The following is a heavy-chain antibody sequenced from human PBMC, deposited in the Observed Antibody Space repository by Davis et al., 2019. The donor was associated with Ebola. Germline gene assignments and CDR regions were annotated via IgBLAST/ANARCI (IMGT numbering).Heavy chain of an antibody. CDR3: ARVRWELRDSYGMDV. V-gene: IGHV3-21*01. Sequence: GGSLRLSCAASGFTFSSYSMNWVRQAPGKGLEWVSSISSSSSYIYYADSVKGRFTISRDNAKNSLYLQMNSLRDEDTAVYYCARVRWELRDSYGMDVWGQGTTVTVSS. J-gene: IGHJ6*02. CDR2: ISSSSSYI. CDR1: GFTFSSYS. D-gene: IGHD1-26*01.